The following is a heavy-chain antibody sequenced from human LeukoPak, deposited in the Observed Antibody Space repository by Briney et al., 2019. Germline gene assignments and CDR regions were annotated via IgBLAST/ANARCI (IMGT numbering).Heavy chain of an antibody. CDR1: GGSVSNNY. Sequence: KPSETLSLTCAVSGGSVSNNYWNWIRQPPGRRLEWIGYIYFSGSTNYSPSLKSRVTMSLDTSKNQFSLKLSSVTAADTAVYFCAIYGWGHPYGMDVWGQGTTVTVSS. V-gene: IGHV4-59*02. D-gene: IGHD3-10*01. CDR2: IYFSGST. J-gene: IGHJ6*02. CDR3: AIYGWGHPYGMDV.